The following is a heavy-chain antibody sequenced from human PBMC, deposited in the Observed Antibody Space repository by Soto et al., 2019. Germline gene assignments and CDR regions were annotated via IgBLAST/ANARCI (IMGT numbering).Heavy chain of an antibody. CDR1: GDSMSSGAYY. Sequence: PSETLSLTCTVSGDSMSSGAYYWNWVRQHPGKGLEWIGYIYHTGSPYYNPSLKSRLTMSVDTSKNQFSLKLDSVTAADTAVYYCARTSRFDYWGQGTLVTVSS. V-gene: IGHV4-31*03. CDR3: ARTSRFDY. CDR2: IYHTGSP. J-gene: IGHJ4*02. D-gene: IGHD6-6*01.